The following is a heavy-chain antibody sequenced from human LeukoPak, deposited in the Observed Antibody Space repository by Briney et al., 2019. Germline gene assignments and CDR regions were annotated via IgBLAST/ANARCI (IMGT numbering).Heavy chain of an antibody. CDR1: GYSISSGYY. D-gene: IGHD2-2*01. CDR2: IYHSGST. V-gene: IGHV4-38-2*01. CDR3: SRHWHILVVPARGNWLDP. Sequence: PSETLSLTCAVSGYSISSGYYWGWIRQPPGKGLEWIGSIYHSGSTYYNPSLKSRVTISVDTSKNQLSLKLSSVTAADKDVSVYSRHWHILVVPARGNWLDPWGQGTLVTVSS. J-gene: IGHJ5*02.